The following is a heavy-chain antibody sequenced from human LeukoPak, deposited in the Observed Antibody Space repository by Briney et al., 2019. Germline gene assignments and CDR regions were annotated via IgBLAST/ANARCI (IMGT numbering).Heavy chain of an antibody. J-gene: IGHJ4*02. CDR3: ARLDYDYGWGSYRYPYYFDY. CDR2: IYPGDSDT. Sequence: GVSLKISCKGSGYSFTSYWIGWVRQMPGKGLEWMGIIYPGDSDTRYSPSFQGQVTISADKSISTAYLQWSSLKASDTAMYYCARLDYDYGWGSYRYPYYFDYWGQGTLVTVSS. V-gene: IGHV5-51*01. CDR1: GYSFTSYW. D-gene: IGHD3-16*02.